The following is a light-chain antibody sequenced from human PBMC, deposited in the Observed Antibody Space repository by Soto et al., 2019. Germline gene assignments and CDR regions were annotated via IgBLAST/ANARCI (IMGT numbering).Light chain of an antibody. CDR3: QQHLGRHT. Sequence: EIVLTQSPATLSLSPGERATLSCRASQSFSSYLAWYQQKPGQAPRLLIYDASTRAAGIPARFIGSGSRTDFTLTISSLEPEDSAVYYCQQHLGRHTFGQGTKVDI. J-gene: IGKJ1*01. CDR1: QSFSSY. V-gene: IGKV3-11*01. CDR2: DAS.